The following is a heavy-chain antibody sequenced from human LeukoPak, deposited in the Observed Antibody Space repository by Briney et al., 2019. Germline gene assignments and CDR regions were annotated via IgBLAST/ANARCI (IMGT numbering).Heavy chain of an antibody. Sequence: GGSLRLSCAASGFTFSSYAMSWVRQAPGKGLEWVSAISGSGGSTYYADSVKGRFTISRDNSKNTLYLQMNSLRAEDTAVYYCAKGYEYCSSTSCSFDYWGQGTLVTVSS. CDR1: GFTFSSYA. V-gene: IGHV3-23*01. J-gene: IGHJ4*02. CDR2: ISGSGGST. D-gene: IGHD2-2*01. CDR3: AKGYEYCSSTSCSFDY.